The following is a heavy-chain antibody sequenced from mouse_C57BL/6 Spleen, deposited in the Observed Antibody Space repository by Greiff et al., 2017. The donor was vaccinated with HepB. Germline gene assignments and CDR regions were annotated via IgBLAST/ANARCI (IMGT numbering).Heavy chain of an antibody. CDR3: ARDVPFDY. V-gene: IGHV1-82*01. CDR1: GYAFSSSW. CDR2: IYPGDGDT. Sequence: VQLQQSGPELVKPGASVKISCKASGYAFSSSWMNWVKQRPGKGLEWIGRIYPGDGDTNYNGKFKGKATLTADKSSSTAYMQLSSLTSEDSAVYFCARDVPFDYWGQGTTLTVSS. J-gene: IGHJ2*01.